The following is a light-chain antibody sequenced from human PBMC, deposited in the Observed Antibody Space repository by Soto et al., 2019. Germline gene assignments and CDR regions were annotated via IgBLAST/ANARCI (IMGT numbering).Light chain of an antibody. CDR1: QSVSSN. CDR2: GAS. CDR3: QQYGSSGT. V-gene: IGKV3-20*01. J-gene: IGKJ1*01. Sequence: EMVMTQSPATLSVSPGERATLSCRASQSVSSNLAWYQQKPGQAPRVLIYGASRRATGIPDRFSGSGSGTDFTLTISRLEPEDFAVYYCQQYGSSGTFGQGTKVDIK.